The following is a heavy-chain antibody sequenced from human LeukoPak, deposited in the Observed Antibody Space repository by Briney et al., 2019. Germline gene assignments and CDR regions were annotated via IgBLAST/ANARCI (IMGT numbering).Heavy chain of an antibody. CDR1: GYTFTGYY. Sequence: ASVKVSCKASGYTFTGYYMHWVRQAPGQGLEWMGWINPNSGGTNYAQKFQGRVTMTRDTPISTAYMELSRLRSDDTAVYYCARVASRQQLVPVYWGQGTLVTVSS. J-gene: IGHJ4*02. D-gene: IGHD6-13*01. V-gene: IGHV1-2*02. CDR3: ARVASRQQLVPVY. CDR2: INPNSGGT.